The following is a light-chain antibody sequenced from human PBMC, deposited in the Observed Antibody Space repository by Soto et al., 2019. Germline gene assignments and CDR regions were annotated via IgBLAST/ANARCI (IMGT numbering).Light chain of an antibody. CDR1: QRISSW. J-gene: IGKJ2*01. CDR3: QQYDSYSPYT. CDR2: DAS. Sequence: DVQMTQSPSTLSASVGDRVTITCRASQRISSWLAWYQQKPGKAPKLLIYDASSLESGVPSRFSGSGSGTEFPLTISSLQPDDFATYYCQQYDSYSPYTFGQGTKVEIK. V-gene: IGKV1-5*01.